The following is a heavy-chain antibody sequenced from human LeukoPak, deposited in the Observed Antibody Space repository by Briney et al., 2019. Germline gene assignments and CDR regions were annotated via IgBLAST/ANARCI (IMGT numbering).Heavy chain of an antibody. V-gene: IGHV4-38-2*02. J-gene: IGHJ6*03. CDR3: ARMSSGAYYYYYYMDV. CDR2: IYHSGST. Sequence: SETLSLTCTVSGYSISSGYYWGWIRQPPGKGLEWIGSIYHSGSTYYNPSLKSRVTISVDTSKNQFSLKLSSVTAADTAVYYCARMSSGAYYYYYYMDVWGKGTTVTVSS. CDR1: GYSISSGYY. D-gene: IGHD3-22*01.